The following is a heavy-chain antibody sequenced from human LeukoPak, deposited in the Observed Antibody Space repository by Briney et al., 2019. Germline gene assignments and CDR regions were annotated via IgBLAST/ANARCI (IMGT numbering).Heavy chain of an antibody. CDR1: GFTFSEYS. Sequence: PGGSLRLSCAIPGFTFSEYSINWVRQAPGKGLEWISYIGIDSGNTNYADSVKGRFTISGDKAKNTLYLQMNSLRVEDTAVYYCARDYKYAFDNWGQGTLVTVSS. V-gene: IGHV3-48*01. CDR3: ARDYKYAFDN. D-gene: IGHD5-24*01. CDR2: IGIDSGNT. J-gene: IGHJ4*02.